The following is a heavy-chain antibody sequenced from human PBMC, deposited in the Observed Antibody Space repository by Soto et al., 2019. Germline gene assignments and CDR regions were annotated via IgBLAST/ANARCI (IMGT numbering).Heavy chain of an antibody. Sequence: GGSLRLSCAASGFTFSSYTMSWVRQAPGKGLEWVSAISGSGGSTYYADSVKGRFTISRDNSKNTLYLKMNSLRAEDTAVYYCAKLGYSSGPLFDYWGQGTLVTVSS. J-gene: IGHJ4*02. CDR3: AKLGYSSGPLFDY. V-gene: IGHV3-23*01. CDR2: ISGSGGST. D-gene: IGHD6-19*01. CDR1: GFTFSSYT.